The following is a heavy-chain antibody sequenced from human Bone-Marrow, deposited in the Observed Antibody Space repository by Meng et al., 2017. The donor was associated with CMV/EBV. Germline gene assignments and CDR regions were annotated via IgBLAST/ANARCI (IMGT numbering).Heavy chain of an antibody. CDR3: AKDRLGQSGYSYGYYDS. V-gene: IGHV3-23*01. D-gene: IGHD5-18*01. J-gene: IGHJ4*02. CDR1: FSVSNYS. Sequence: FSVSNYSMSWVRQAPGKGLEWVSGGSGSGRSTYYADSVKGRFTISRDNSKNTLFLQLNSLRAEDTAVYFCAKDRLGQSGYSYGYYDSWGQGTLVTVSS. CDR2: GSGSGRST.